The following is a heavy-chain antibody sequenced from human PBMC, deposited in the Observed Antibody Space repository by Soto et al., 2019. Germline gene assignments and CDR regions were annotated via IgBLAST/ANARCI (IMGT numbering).Heavy chain of an antibody. CDR3: ARDMHQVTGYSSGFFDY. V-gene: IGHV1-2*04. Sequence: GASVKVSCKASGYTFPGDYMDGLRQAPGQGLEWMGWINPNSGGTNYAQKFQGWVTMTRDTSISTAYMELSRLRSDDTAVYYCARDMHQVTGYSSGFFDYWGQGTLVTVSS. J-gene: IGHJ4*02. CDR1: GYTFPGDY. CDR2: INPNSGGT. D-gene: IGHD6-19*01.